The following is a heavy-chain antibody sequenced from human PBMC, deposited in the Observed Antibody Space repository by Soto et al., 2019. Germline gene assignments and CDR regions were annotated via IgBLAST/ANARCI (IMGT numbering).Heavy chain of an antibody. Sequence: QVQLVQSGAEMKKPGSSVKVSCQSSGSTFNTYAMNWVRQAPGQGPEWMGDISPMFGAANYAPKFQGTVTITADESTGTSSMQLSSLTSEDTALYFCAREVQVHTPAFVYWGQGTLVTVSS. V-gene: IGHV1-69*19. D-gene: IGHD3-10*01. CDR1: GSTFNTYA. CDR3: AREVQVHTPAFVY. CDR2: ISPMFGAA. J-gene: IGHJ4*02.